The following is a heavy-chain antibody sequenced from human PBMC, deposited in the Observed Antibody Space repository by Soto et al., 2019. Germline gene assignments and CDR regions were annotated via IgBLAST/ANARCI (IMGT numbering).Heavy chain of an antibody. CDR1: GFTFSSYA. CDR2: ISGSGGST. V-gene: IGHV3-23*01. J-gene: IGHJ4*02. D-gene: IGHD6-6*01. Sequence: GGSLRLSCAASGFTFSSYAMSWVRQAPGKGLEWVSAISGSGGSTYYADSVKGRFTISRHNSKNTLYLQMNSLRAEDTAVYYCARVGVVAARPGYFDYWGQGTLVTVSS. CDR3: ARVGVVAARPGYFDY.